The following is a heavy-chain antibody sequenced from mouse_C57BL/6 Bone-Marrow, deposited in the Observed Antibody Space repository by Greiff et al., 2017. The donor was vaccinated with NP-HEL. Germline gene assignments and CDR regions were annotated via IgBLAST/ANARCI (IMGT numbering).Heavy chain of an antibody. CDR3: AREGPNYYGSSYWYFDV. Sequence: QVQLKESGAELVRPGTSVKMSCKASGYTFTNYWIGWAKQRPGHGLEWIGDIYPGGGYTNYNEKFKGKATLTADKSSSTAYMQFSSLTSEDSAIYYCAREGPNYYGSSYWYFDVWGTGTTVTVSS. CDR2: IYPGGGYT. D-gene: IGHD1-1*01. CDR1: GYTFTNYW. V-gene: IGHV1-63*01. J-gene: IGHJ1*03.